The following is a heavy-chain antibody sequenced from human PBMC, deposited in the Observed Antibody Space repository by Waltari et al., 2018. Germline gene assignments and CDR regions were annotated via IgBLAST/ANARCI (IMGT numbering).Heavy chain of an antibody. CDR3: AKDGPNYYGSGGIDY. CDR2: ISWNRGSI. Sequence: EVQLVESGGGLVQPGRSLRLSCAASGFTFDDYAMHWVRQAPGKGLEWVSGISWNRGSIDYADSVKGRFTISRDNAKNSLYLQMNSLRAEDTALYYCAKDGPNYYGSGGIDYWGQGTLVTVSS. D-gene: IGHD3-10*01. V-gene: IGHV3-9*01. J-gene: IGHJ4*02. CDR1: GFTFDDYA.